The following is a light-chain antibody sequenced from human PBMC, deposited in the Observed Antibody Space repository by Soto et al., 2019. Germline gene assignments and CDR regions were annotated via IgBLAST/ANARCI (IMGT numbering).Light chain of an antibody. CDR3: QQRSNWHT. Sequence: SPGERATLSCRASQSVSSYLAWYQQKPGQAPRLLIYDASNRATGIPARFSGSGSGTDFTLTISSLEPEDFAVYYCQQRSNWHTFGQGTRLEIK. J-gene: IGKJ5*01. V-gene: IGKV3-11*01. CDR2: DAS. CDR1: QSVSSY.